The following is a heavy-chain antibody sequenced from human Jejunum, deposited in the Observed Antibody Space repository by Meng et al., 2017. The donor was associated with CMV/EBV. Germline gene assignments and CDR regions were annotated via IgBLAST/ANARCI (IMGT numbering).Heavy chain of an antibody. CDR2: ISFDGSDR. J-gene: IGHJ6*02. CDR3: ARGADDHNNYYYGVDV. V-gene: IGHV3-30-3*01. D-gene: IGHD5-24*01. Sequence: FTVTTRAMHWLRQAPGRGLEWVALISFDGSDRLYADSVKGRFTISRDNSKNTLYLQMNSLRSEDTAVFYCARGADDHNNYYYGVDVWGQGTTVTVSS. CDR1: FTVTTRA.